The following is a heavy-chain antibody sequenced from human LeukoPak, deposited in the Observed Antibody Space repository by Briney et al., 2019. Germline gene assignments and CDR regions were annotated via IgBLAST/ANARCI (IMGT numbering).Heavy chain of an antibody. CDR2: ISADGNNE. CDR3: ARDAVDTANAV. V-gene: IGHV3-30-3*01. D-gene: IGHD5-18*01. J-gene: IGHJ6*02. Sequence: PGGSLRLSCAASGFIFSNYPMHWVRQAPGKGLEWVAVISADGNNEHYADSVKGRFTISRDNAKNTLYLQMNSLRAEDTAVYYCARDAVDTANAVWGQGTTVTVSS. CDR1: GFIFSNYP.